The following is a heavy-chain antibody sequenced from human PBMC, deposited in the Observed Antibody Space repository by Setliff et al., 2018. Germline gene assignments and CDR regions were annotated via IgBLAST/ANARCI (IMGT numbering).Heavy chain of an antibody. J-gene: IGHJ5*02. CDR1: GFTFSSYA. Sequence: GGSLRLSCAASGFTFSSYAMHWVRQAPGKGLEYVSAISSNGGSTYYANSVKGRFTISRDNSKNTLYLQMGSLRAEDMAVYYCARVAASNWFDPWGQGTLVTVS. CDR2: ISSNGGST. V-gene: IGHV3-64*01. D-gene: IGHD6-25*01. CDR3: ARVAASNWFDP.